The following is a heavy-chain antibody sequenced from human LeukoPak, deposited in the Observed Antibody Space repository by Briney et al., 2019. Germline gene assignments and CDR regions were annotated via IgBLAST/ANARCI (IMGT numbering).Heavy chain of an antibody. CDR1: GFTFSSYS. CDR2: ISSSRSYI. CDR3: ARGRLAGYYDFWSGYYTGADFDY. D-gene: IGHD3-3*01. V-gene: IGHV3-21*01. J-gene: IGHJ4*02. Sequence: PGGSLRLSCAASGFTFSSYSMNWVRQAPGRGLEWASSISSSRSYIYYADSVKGRFTISRDNAKNSLYLQMNSLRAEDTAVYYCARGRLAGYYDFWSGYYTGADFDYWGQGTLVTVSS.